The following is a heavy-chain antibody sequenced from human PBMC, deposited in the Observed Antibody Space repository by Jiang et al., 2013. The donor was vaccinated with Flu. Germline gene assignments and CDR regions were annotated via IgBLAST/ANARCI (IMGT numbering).Heavy chain of an antibody. V-gene: IGHV3-48*01. CDR1: GFMFHKYA. Sequence: VQLVESGGGLVQPGGSLRLSCVASGFMFHKYAMAWVRQAPGKGLQWVSFISSGGGTLSYADSVKGRFTVSRDNAKNSLYLQMNSLGAEDTAVYYCARSLSIWSDFLGGGPTATHPRPDFGGQGSLVTVSS. CDR3: ARSLSIWSDFLGGGPTATHPRPDF. J-gene: IGHJ4*02. CDR2: ISSGGGTL. D-gene: IGHD3-3*01.